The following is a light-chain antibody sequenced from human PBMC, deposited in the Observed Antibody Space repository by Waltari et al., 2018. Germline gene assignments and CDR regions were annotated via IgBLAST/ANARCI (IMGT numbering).Light chain of an antibody. CDR3: QSYDSSLSASV. CDR1: SSNIGAGSD. CDR2: ANI. Sequence: QSGLTQPPSVSGAPGQRVTISCTGSSSNIGAGSDVHWYQLLPGTAPKLLIYANIDLPSGVPDRFSGSKSGTSASLAITGLQVEDEADYYCQSYDSSLSASVFGGGTKLTVL. J-gene: IGLJ3*02. V-gene: IGLV1-40*01.